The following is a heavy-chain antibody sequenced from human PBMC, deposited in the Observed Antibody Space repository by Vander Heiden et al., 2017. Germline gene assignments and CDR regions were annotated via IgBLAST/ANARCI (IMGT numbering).Heavy chain of an antibody. CDR3: AGGRGWLTDY. D-gene: IGHD6-19*01. J-gene: IGHJ4*02. Sequence: EVQLVESGGGLVQPGGSLELSCEASGITFSSCWMNWFRQAPGKGLEWVANIKQDGSEKRYIDSVKGRFAISRDNAKQSVYLQMNNLRVDDSAVYYCAGGRGWLTDYWGQGVLVTVSS. V-gene: IGHV3-7*01. CDR1: GITFSSCW. CDR2: IKQDGSEK.